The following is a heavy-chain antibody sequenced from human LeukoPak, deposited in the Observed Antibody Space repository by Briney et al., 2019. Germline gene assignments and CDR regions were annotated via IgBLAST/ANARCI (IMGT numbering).Heavy chain of an antibody. J-gene: IGHJ3*02. Sequence: KTSETLSLTCTVSGYSISSGYYWGWIRQPPGKGLEWIGSIYHRGSTYYNPSLKSRVTISVDTSKNQFSLKLSSVTAADTAVYYCARWAHMSRDAFDIWGQGTMVTVSS. CDR1: GYSISSGYY. D-gene: IGHD2-21*01. CDR3: ARWAHMSRDAFDI. CDR2: IYHRGST. V-gene: IGHV4-38-2*02.